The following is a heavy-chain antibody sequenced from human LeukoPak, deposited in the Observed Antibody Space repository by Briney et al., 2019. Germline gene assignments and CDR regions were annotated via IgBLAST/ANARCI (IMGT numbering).Heavy chain of an antibody. CDR1: GFTFSHYT. J-gene: IGHJ4*02. Sequence: PGGSLRLSCAASGFTFSHYTMNWARQAPGKGLEWVSDISSSRTISYADSVKGRFTISRDNAKNSLYLQMNSLRDEDTAVYYCAREKWGAAAGTDYWGQGTLVTVSS. CDR2: ISSSRTI. V-gene: IGHV3-48*02. D-gene: IGHD6-13*01. CDR3: AREKWGAAAGTDY.